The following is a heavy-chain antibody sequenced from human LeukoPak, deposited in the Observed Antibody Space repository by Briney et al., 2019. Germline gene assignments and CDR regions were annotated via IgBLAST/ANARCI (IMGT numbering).Heavy chain of an antibody. D-gene: IGHD2-2*01. CDR1: GGSISSGGYS. V-gene: IGHV4-30-2*01. CDR3: ARVGDCSSTSCYFGWFDP. CDR2: IYHSGST. Sequence: SQTLSLTCAVSGGSISSGGYSWSWIRQPPGKGLEWIGYIYHSGSTYYNPSLKSRVTISVDRSKNQFSLKLSSVTAADTAVYYCARVGDCSSTSCYFGWFDPWGQGTLVTVSS. J-gene: IGHJ5*02.